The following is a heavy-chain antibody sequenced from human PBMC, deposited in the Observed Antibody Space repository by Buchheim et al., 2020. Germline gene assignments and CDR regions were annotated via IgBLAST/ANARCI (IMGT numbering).Heavy chain of an antibody. CDR3: ASNSGNSPLEWLSYYYYYMDV. CDR1: GGTFSSYA. V-gene: IGHV1-69*01. CDR2: IIPIFGTA. J-gene: IGHJ6*03. Sequence: QVQLVQSGAEVKKPGSSVKVSCKASGGTFSSYAISWVRQAPGQGLEWMGGIIPIFGTANYAQKLQGRVTITADESTSTAYMELSSLRSEDTAVYYCASNSGNSPLEWLSYYYYYMDVWGKGTT. D-gene: IGHD3-3*01.